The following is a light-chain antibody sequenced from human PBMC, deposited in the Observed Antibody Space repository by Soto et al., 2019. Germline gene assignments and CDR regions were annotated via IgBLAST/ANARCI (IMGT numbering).Light chain of an antibody. V-gene: IGLV2-14*01. CDR1: SSDVGGYNY. CDR2: DVS. J-gene: IGLJ1*01. CDR3: SSYTSSNHYV. Sequence: ALTQPASVSGSPGQSITISCTGTSSDVGGYNYVSWYQQHPGKAPKLMIYDVSNRPSGVSNRFSGSKSGNTASLTISGLQAEDEADYYCSSYTSSNHYVFGTGTKVTVL.